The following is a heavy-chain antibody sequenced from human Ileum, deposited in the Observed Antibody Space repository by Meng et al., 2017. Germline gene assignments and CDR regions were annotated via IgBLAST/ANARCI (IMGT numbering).Heavy chain of an antibody. CDR3: ARAAVSTLPDY. D-gene: IGHD5/OR15-5a*01. Sequence: ASVKVSCKASGYSFTGYFIHWVRQAPGQGPEWLGWINPNSGGTNYAQKFQGRVTMTRDTSSGTAYMELSRLTSDDSGMYYCARAAVSTLPDYWGQGTLVTVSS. CDR2: INPNSGGT. V-gene: IGHV1-2*02. CDR1: GYSFTGYF. J-gene: IGHJ4*02.